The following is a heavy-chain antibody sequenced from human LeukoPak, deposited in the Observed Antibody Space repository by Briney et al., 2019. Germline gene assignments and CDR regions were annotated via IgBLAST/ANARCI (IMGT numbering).Heavy chain of an antibody. CDR3: AKDSLGYCSGDSCYGRYYFDY. D-gene: IGHD2-15*01. CDR1: GFTFSSYA. V-gene: IGHV3-23*01. CDR2: ISGSGGST. J-gene: IGHJ4*02. Sequence: GGSLRLSCAASGFTFSSYAMSWVRQAPGKGLEWVSAISGSGGSTYYADSVKGRFTISRDNSKNTLYLQMNSLRAEDTAVYYCAKDSLGYCSGDSCYGRYYFDYWGQGTLVTVSS.